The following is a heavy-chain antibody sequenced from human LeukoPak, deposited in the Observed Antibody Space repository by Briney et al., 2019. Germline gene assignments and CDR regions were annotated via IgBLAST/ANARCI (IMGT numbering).Heavy chain of an antibody. V-gene: IGHV1-46*01. CDR1: GYTFTSYY. Sequence: ASVKVSCKASGYTFTSYYMHWVRQAPGQGLEWMGIINPSGGSTSYAQKFQGRVTMTRDTSTSTVYMELSSLRSEDTAVYYCAREFSMIVVVITTALDYWGQGTLVTVSS. CDR2: INPSGGST. D-gene: IGHD3-22*01. J-gene: IGHJ4*02. CDR3: AREFSMIVVVITTALDY.